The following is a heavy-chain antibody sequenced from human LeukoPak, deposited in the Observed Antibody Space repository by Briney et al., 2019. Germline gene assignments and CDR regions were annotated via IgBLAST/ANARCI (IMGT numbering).Heavy chain of an antibody. CDR1: GFTFGDYL. V-gene: IGHV3-49*03. D-gene: IGHD6-19*01. CDR3: SRGSGWLSVY. Sequence: GGSLRLSCTASGFTFGDYLMSWFCQAPGKGLEWIGFISGGTTEYAASVKGRFTISRDDSPSTAYLQMNSLTTEDTAVYYCSRGSGWLSVYWGQGTLVTVSP. CDR2: ISGGTT. J-gene: IGHJ4*02.